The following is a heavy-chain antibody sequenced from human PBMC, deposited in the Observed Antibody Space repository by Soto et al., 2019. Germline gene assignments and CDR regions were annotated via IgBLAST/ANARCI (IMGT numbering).Heavy chain of an antibody. CDR1: GFTFSSYS. D-gene: IGHD2-8*01. Sequence: GGSLRLSCAASGFTFSSYSMNWVRQAPGKGLEWVSFISSSSSYIYYADSVKGRFTISRDNAKNSVYLQMNSLRAEDTAVYYCARVSDDILLTSEWWGQGTLVTVSS. CDR2: ISSSSSYI. V-gene: IGHV3-21*01. CDR3: ARVSDDILLTSEW. J-gene: IGHJ4*02.